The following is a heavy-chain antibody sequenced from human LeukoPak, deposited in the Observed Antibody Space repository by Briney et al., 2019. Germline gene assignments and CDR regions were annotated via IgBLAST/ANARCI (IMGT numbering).Heavy chain of an antibody. J-gene: IGHJ3*02. D-gene: IGHD3-10*01. CDR3: AREGGSGSNAFDI. CDR1: GSSISSYY. Sequence: SETLSLTCTVSGSSISSYYWSWIRQPPGKGLEWIGYIYYSGSTNYNPSLKSRVTISVDTSKNQFSLKLSSVTAADTAVYYCAREGGSGSNAFDIWGQGAMVTVSS. CDR2: IYYSGST. V-gene: IGHV4-59*01.